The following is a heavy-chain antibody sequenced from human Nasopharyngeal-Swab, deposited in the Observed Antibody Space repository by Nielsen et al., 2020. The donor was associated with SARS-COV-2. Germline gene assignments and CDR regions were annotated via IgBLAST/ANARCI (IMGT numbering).Heavy chain of an antibody. CDR2: ISSSSSYI. CDR3: ARARRGVDYYMDV. Sequence: GESLKISCAASGFTFSSYSMNWVRQAPGKGLERVSSISSSSSYIYYADSVKGRFTISRDNAKNSLYLQMNSLRAEDTAVYYCARARRGVDYYMDVWGKGTTVTVSS. D-gene: IGHD3-10*01. J-gene: IGHJ6*03. CDR1: GFTFSSYS. V-gene: IGHV3-21*01.